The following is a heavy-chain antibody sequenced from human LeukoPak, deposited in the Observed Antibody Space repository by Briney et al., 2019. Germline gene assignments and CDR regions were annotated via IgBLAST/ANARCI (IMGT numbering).Heavy chain of an antibody. J-gene: IGHJ4*02. CDR3: ARSSGYHYPFDY. CDR2: ISAYNGDT. D-gene: IGHD3-22*01. CDR1: GYTFTSYG. Sequence: ASVKVSCKASGYTFTSYGINWVRQAPGQGLEWMGWISAYNGDTNYAQKLQGRVTMTTDTSTSTAYMELRSLRSDDTAVYYCARSSGYHYPFDYWGQGTLVTVSS. V-gene: IGHV1-18*01.